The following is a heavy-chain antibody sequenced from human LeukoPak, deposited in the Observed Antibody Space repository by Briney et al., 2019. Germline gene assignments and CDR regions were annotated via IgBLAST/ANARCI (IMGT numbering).Heavy chain of an antibody. CDR2: ISYDGSQK. V-gene: IGHV3-30-3*01. J-gene: IGHJ4*02. D-gene: IGHD1-1*01. CDR1: GFIFSSYT. CDR3: ARSGTDYYFDY. Sequence: AGGSLRLSCAASGFIFSSYTMHWVRQAPGKGLEWVALISYDGSQKYDADFVKGRFIISRDNSKNTLYLQMNSLSTEDTALYYCARSGTDYYFDYWGQGTLVTVSS.